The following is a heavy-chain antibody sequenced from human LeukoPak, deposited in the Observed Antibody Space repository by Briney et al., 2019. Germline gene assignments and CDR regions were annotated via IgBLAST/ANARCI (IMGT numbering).Heavy chain of an antibody. J-gene: IGHJ4*02. Sequence: PGGSLRLSCAASGFTVSSNYMSWVRQAPGKGLEWVSGIYRGGNTYYAESVKGRFTISRDNSKNTLYLQMSSLRAEDTAVYYCARGPQWFDYWGQGTLVTVSS. V-gene: IGHV3-53*01. D-gene: IGHD5-24*01. CDR1: GFTVSSNY. CDR2: IYRGGNT. CDR3: ARGPQWFDY.